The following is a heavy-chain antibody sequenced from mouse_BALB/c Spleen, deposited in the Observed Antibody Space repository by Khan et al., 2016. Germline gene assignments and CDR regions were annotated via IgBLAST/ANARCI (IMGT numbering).Heavy chain of an antibody. J-gene: IGHJ2*01. Sequence: EVQLQESGPGLVKPSQSLSLTCTVTGYSITSDYTWNWIRQFPGNKLEWMGFISYSGSSSYNPSLKSRISITRDTSKNQFFLQLNSVTTEDTATYFCVVIHYYGYFDYWGQGTTLTVSS. CDR1: GYSITSDYT. CDR2: ISYSGSS. D-gene: IGHD1-2*01. CDR3: VVIHYYGYFDY. V-gene: IGHV3-2*02.